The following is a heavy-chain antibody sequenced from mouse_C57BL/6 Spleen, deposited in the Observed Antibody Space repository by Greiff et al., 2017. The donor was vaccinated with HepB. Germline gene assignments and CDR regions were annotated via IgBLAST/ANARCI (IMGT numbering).Heavy chain of an antibody. Sequence: QVQLKESGAELVRPGASVTLSCKASGYTFTDYEMHWVKQTPVHGLEWIGAIDPETGGTAYNQKFKGKAILTADKSSSTAYMELRRLTSEDSAVYYCARRGTAQAWFAYWGRGTLVTGSA. CDR2: IDPETGGT. J-gene: IGHJ3*01. D-gene: IGHD3-2*02. CDR1: GYTFTDYE. V-gene: IGHV1-15*01. CDR3: ARRGTAQAWFAY.